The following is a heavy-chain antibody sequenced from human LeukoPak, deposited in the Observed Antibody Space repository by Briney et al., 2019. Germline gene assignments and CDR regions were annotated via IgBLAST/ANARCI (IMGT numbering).Heavy chain of an antibody. CDR3: TTDAWFGELFSDY. CDR2: IKSKTDGGTT. CDR1: GFTFSNAW. D-gene: IGHD3-10*01. J-gene: IGHJ4*02. V-gene: IGHV3-15*01. Sequence: GGSLRLSCAASGFTFSNAWMSWVRQAPGKGLEWVGRIKSKTDGGTTDYAAPVKGRFTISRDDSKNTLYLQTNSLKTEDTAVYYCTTDAWFGELFSDYWGQGTLVTVSS.